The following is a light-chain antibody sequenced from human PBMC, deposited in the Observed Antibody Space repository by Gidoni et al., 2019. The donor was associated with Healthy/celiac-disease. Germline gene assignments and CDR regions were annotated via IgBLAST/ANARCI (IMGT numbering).Light chain of an antibody. CDR3: QVWDSSSDHPV. J-gene: IGLJ2*01. CDR1: NIGSKS. Sequence: YVLTQQPTVAEAPGKTARITCGGNNIGSKSVHWYQQKPGQAPVLVIYYDSDRPSGIPERFSGSNSGNTATLTISRVEAGDEADYYCQVWDSSSDHPVFGGGTKLTVL. CDR2: YDS. V-gene: IGLV3-21*04.